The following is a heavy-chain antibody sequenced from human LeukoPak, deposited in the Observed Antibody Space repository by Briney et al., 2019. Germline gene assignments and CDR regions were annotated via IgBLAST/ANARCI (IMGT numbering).Heavy chain of an antibody. CDR3: ARGPSGYHNT. CDR2: ISSSSGYI. D-gene: IGHD5-12*01. CDR1: GFTFSSYS. Sequence: GRSLRLSCAASGFTFSSYSMNSVSQDPGNGLGWVSSISSSSGYIYYADSVKGRFTISRDNAKNSLYLQMNSLRAEDTAVYYCARGPSGYHNTGGQGTLVTVSS. J-gene: IGHJ4*02. V-gene: IGHV3-21*01.